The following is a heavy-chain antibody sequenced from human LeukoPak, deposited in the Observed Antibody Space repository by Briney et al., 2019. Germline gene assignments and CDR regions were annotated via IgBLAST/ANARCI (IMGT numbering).Heavy chain of an antibody. V-gene: IGHV3-11*05. CDR1: GFTFSDYY. CDR3: AKDLSRYDSSRFDY. J-gene: IGHJ4*02. CDR2: ISSGSSYT. Sequence: GGSLRLSCAASGFTFSDYYMTWIRQAPGKGLEWISIISSGSSYTNYADSVKGRFTISRHNSQNTLYLQMNSLRAEDTAVYYCAKDLSRYDSSRFDYWGQGTLVTVSS. D-gene: IGHD3-22*01.